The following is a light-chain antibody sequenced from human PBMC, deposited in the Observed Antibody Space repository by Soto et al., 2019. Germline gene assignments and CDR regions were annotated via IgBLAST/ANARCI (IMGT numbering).Light chain of an antibody. CDR2: SNN. Sequence: QSVLPQPHSASGTPGQRVIIACSGSSSNFGGNTANWYQQFPGTAPKVLIYSNNQRPSGVPDRFSGSKSGTSASLAISGLQSEDEADYYCAAWDDSLNGWVFGGGTKLTVL. J-gene: IGLJ3*02. CDR1: SSNFGGNT. CDR3: AAWDDSLNGWV. V-gene: IGLV1-44*01.